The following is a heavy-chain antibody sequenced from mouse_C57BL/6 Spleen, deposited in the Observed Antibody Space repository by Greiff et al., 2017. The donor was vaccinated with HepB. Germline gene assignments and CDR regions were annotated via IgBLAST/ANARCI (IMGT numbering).Heavy chain of an antibody. V-gene: IGHV1-81*01. CDR2: IYPRSGNT. CDR3: ARSGGLTGTRDY. J-gene: IGHJ2*01. Sequence: QVQLKESGAELARPGASVKLSCKASGYTFTSYGISWVKQRTGQGLEWIGEIYPRSGNTYYNEKFKGKATLTADKSSSTAYMELRSLTSEDSAVYFCARSGGLTGTRDYWGQGTTLTVSS. CDR1: GYTFTSYG. D-gene: IGHD4-1*01.